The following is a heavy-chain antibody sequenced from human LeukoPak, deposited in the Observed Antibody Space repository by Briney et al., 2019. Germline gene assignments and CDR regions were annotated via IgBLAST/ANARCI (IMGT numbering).Heavy chain of an antibody. J-gene: IGHJ4*02. Sequence: SVKVSCKATGGTFSSYAISWVRQAPGQGLEWMGGIIPIFGTADYAQKFQGRVTITADESTSTAYMELSSLRSEDTAVYYCARVYSNYPLFDYWGQGTLVTVSS. CDR2: IIPIFGTA. V-gene: IGHV1-69*13. CDR3: ARVYSNYPLFDY. CDR1: GGTFSSYA. D-gene: IGHD4-11*01.